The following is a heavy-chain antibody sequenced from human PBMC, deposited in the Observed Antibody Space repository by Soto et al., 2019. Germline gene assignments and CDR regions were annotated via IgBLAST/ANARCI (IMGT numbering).Heavy chain of an antibody. CDR2: ISGSGGST. V-gene: IGHV3-23*01. J-gene: IGHJ5*02. D-gene: IGHD6-19*01. CDR3: AKDRRAVAGAAHGFEL. Sequence: VGLLRLRSESSACTSSSHSRILVRQKTGKGLVWVSAISGSGGSTYYADSVKGRFTISRDNSKNSLYLQMNSLRAEDTAVYDCAKDRRAVAGAAHGFELRVQGTLVTVS. CDR1: ACTSSSHS.